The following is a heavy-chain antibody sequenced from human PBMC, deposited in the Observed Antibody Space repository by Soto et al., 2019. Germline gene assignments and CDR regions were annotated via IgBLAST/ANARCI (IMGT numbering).Heavy chain of an antibody. V-gene: IGHV4-30-4*01. CDR1: GGSINSADYH. J-gene: IGHJ5*02. Sequence: SETLSLTCTVSGGSINSADYHWSWIRQPPGKGLEWIGYIYYSGSTYYDPSLKSRVTISVDTSKNRFFLKLNSVTAADTAVYYCARVTYYYDSSGYPFMFDPWGQGTLVTVSS. CDR2: IYYSGST. D-gene: IGHD3-22*01. CDR3: ARVTYYYDSSGYPFMFDP.